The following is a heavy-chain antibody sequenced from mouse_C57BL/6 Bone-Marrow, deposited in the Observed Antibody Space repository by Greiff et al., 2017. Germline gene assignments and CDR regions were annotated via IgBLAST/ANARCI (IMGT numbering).Heavy chain of an antibody. CDR2: IDPSDSYT. CDR3: ARTGVYYYGSSYAMDY. J-gene: IGHJ4*01. V-gene: IGHV1-69*01. D-gene: IGHD1-1*01. CDR1: GYTFTSYW. Sequence: QDQLQQPGAELVMPGASVKLSCKASGYTFTSYWMHWVKQRPGQGLEWIGEIDPSDSYTNYNQKFKGKSTLTVDKSSSTAYMQLSSLTSEDSAVYYCARTGVYYYGSSYAMDYWGQGTSVTVSS.